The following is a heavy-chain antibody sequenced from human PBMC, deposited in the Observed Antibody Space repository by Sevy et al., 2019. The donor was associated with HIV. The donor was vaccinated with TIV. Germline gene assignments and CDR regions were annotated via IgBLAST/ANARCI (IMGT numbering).Heavy chain of an antibody. CDR3: TTDPTTMIVNY. V-gene: IGHV3-15*01. Sequence: GGSLRLSCAASGFTFSNAWMSWVRQAPGKGLEWVGRIKSKTDCGTTDYAAPVKGRFTISRDDSKNTLYLQMNSLKTEDTAVYYCTTDPTTMIVNYWGQGTLVTVSS. J-gene: IGHJ4*02. D-gene: IGHD3-22*01. CDR2: IKSKTDCGTT. CDR1: GFTFSNAW.